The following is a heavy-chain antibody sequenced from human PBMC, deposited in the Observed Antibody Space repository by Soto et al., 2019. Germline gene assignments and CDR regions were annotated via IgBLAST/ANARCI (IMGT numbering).Heavy chain of an antibody. J-gene: IGHJ4*02. CDR1: GGSISSGGYY. V-gene: IGHV4-31*03. CDR2: IYYSGST. CDR3: VRACVPVYDGAPYYFDY. Sequence: SETLSLTCTVSGGSISSGGYYWSWIRQHPGKGLEWIGYIYYSGSTYYNPSLKSRVTISVDTSKNQFSLKLSSVTAADTAVYYCVRACVPVYDGAPYYFDYWGQGTLVTVSS. D-gene: IGHD2-8*01.